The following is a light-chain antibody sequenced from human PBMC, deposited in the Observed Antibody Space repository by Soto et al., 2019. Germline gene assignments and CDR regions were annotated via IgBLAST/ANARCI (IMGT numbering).Light chain of an antibody. V-gene: IGLV7-46*01. J-gene: IGLJ3*02. CDR1: TGAVTSGHF. CDR2: DTT. Sequence: QAVVTQEPSLTVSPGGTVTLTCGSSTGAVTSGHFPYWFQQGPGQAPRTLIYDTTIKQSWTPARFSGSLLGVKAALTLSGAQPEDEAEYYCLLTYSGARVFGGGTKLTVL. CDR3: LLTYSGARV.